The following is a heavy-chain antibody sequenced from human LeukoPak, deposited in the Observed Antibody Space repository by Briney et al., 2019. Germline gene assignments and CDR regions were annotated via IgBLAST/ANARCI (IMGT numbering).Heavy chain of an antibody. CDR2: IYYSGST. Sequence: SETLSLTCTVSGGPINNYYWSWIRQPPGKGLEWIGYIYYSGSTNYNPSPESRVTISVDTSKNQFSLKLNSVTAADTAVYYCASAYSGSYPFDHWGQGTLVSVSS. CDR3: ASAYSGSYPFDH. D-gene: IGHD1-26*01. J-gene: IGHJ4*02. CDR1: GGPINNYY. V-gene: IGHV4-59*01.